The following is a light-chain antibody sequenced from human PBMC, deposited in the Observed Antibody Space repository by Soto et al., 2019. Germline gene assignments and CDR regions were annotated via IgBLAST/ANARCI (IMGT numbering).Light chain of an antibody. CDR2: GAS. CDR1: QSVNSN. J-gene: IGKJ5*01. V-gene: IGKV3-15*01. CDR3: QQYNDWPPRIT. Sequence: EIVLTLSPCTQSVPPVQSAALSCRSLQSVNSNSAWYQQKPGQAPRLLIYGASTRATGIPARFSGSGSGTEFTLTISSLQSEDFAVYNCQQYNDWPPRITFGQGTRLEIK.